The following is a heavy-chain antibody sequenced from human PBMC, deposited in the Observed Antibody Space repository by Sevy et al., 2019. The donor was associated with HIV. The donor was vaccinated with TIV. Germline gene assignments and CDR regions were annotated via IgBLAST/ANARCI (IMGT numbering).Heavy chain of an antibody. D-gene: IGHD3-22*01. CDR1: GFTFSSYA. V-gene: IGHV3-23*01. Sequence: GGSLRLSCAASGFTFSSYAMSWVRQAPGKGLEWVAAIRGGGGSTDYGDSVKGRFTISRDNFKNTLYLQMNSLRAEDTAVYYCAKVDSSGYYSVSGFDYWGQGTLVTVSS. CDR2: IRGGGGST. J-gene: IGHJ4*02. CDR3: AKVDSSGYYSVSGFDY.